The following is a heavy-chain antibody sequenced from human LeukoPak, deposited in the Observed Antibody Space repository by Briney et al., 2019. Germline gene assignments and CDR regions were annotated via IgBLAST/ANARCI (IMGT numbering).Heavy chain of an antibody. CDR1: GGSISTTSYF. CDR3: ARVYSSSHNWFDT. D-gene: IGHD6-13*01. V-gene: IGHV4-39*07. CDR2: IYYSGTT. Sequence: SETLPLTCTVSGGSISTTSYFWAWIRQPPGEGLEWIGSIYYSGTTYYNSSLKSRVSISVETSKNHFSLKMSSLTAADTAVYYCARVYSSSHNWFDTWGQGTHVTVSS. J-gene: IGHJ5*02.